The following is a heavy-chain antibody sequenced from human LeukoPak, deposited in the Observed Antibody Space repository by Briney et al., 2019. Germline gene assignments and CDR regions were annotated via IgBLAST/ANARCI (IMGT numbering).Heavy chain of an antibody. J-gene: IGHJ1*01. CDR3: ARDGPSFWSGYYGYFQH. CDR2: ISAYNGNT. CDR1: GYTFTSYD. Sequence: ASVKVSCKASGYTFTSYDISWVRQAPGQGLEWMGLISAYNGNTNYAQKLQGRVTMTTDTSTSTAYMELRSLRSDDTAVYYCARDGPSFWSGYYGYFQHWGQGTLVTVSS. V-gene: IGHV1-18*01. D-gene: IGHD3-3*01.